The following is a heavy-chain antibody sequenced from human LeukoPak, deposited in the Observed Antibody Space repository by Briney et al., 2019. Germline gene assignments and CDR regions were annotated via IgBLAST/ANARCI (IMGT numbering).Heavy chain of an antibody. V-gene: IGHV1-24*01. J-gene: IGHJ6*04. CDR3: ATRVANYYYGMDV. CDR1: GYTLTELS. Sequence: ASVKVSCKVSGYTLTELSMHWVRQAPGKGLEWMGGFDPEDGETIYAQKFQGRVTMTEVTSTDTAYMELSSLRPEDTAVYYCATRVANYYYGMDVWGKGTTVTVSS. CDR2: FDPEDGET. D-gene: IGHD2-21*01.